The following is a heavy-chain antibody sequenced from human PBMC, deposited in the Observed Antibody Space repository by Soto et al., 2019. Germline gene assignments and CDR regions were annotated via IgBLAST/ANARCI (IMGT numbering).Heavy chain of an antibody. J-gene: IGHJ3*02. V-gene: IGHV3-30*18. CDR2: ISYDGSNK. CDR1: GFTFSSYG. D-gene: IGHD6-19*01. Sequence: GGSLRLSCAASGFTFSSYGMHWVRQAPGKGLEWVAVISYDGSNKYYADSVKGRFTISRDNSKNTLYLQMNSLRAEDTAVYYCAKGRGIAVVGTNVNAFDIWGQGTMVTVSS. CDR3: AKGRGIAVVGTNVNAFDI.